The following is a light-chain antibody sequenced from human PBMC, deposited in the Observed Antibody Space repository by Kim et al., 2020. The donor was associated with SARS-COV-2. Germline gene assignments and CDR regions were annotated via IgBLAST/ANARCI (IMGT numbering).Light chain of an antibody. V-gene: IGKV4-1*01. Sequence: RATINCKSSQSVLYRSNNMNYLAWYQQKPGQSPRLLIYWASTRESGVPDRFSGSGYGTDFTLTISSLQAEDVAVYYCQQYYNIPRTFGQGTKLVI. CDR1: QSVLYRSNNMNY. CDR3: QQYYNIPRT. CDR2: WAS. J-gene: IGKJ2*02.